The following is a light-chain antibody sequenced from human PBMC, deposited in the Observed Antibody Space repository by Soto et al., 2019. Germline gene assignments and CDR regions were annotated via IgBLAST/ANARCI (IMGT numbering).Light chain of an antibody. CDR3: QQYGSSPET. Sequence: EIVLTQSPGTLSLSPGERATLSCRASQSVGSSFLAWYQQKPGQAPRLLIYATSKRATGIADRFSGSGSGTDFTLTISRLEPEDVAVYYCQQYGSSPETFGQGTKLQI. CDR1: QSVGSSF. CDR2: ATS. J-gene: IGKJ2*01. V-gene: IGKV3-20*01.